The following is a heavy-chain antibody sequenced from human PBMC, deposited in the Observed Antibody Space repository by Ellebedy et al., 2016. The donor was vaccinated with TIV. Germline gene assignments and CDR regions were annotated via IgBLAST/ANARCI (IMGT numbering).Heavy chain of an antibody. CDR3: ARRFGELSFDP. V-gene: IGHV5-51*01. CDR2: IYPGDSDT. J-gene: IGHJ5*02. Sequence: ASVKVSCKGSGYSFTNYWIGWVRQMPGKGLEWMGIIYPGDSDTRYSPSFQGQVTISADKSISTAYLQWSSLKASDTAMYYCARRFGELSFDPWGQGTLVTVSS. D-gene: IGHD3-10*01. CDR1: GYSFTNYW.